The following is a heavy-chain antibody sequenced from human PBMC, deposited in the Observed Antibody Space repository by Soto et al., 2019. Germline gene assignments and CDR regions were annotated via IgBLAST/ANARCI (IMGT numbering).Heavy chain of an antibody. CDR3: ALTYSSSSDYYYGMAV. D-gene: IGHD6-6*01. CDR2: INPNSGGT. Sequence: ASVKVSCKASGYTFTGYYMHWVRQAPGQGLEWMGWINPNSGGTNYAQKFQGWVTMTRDTSISTAYMELSRLRSDDTAVYYCALTYSSSSDYYYGMAVGGQGTTGTVSS. CDR1: GYTFTGYY. V-gene: IGHV1-2*04. J-gene: IGHJ6*02.